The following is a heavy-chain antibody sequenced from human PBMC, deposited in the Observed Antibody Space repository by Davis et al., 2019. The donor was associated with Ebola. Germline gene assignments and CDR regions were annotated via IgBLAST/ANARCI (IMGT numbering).Heavy chain of an antibody. V-gene: IGHV1-18*01. Sequence: AASVKVSCKASGYTFTSYGISWVRQAPGQGLEWMGWISAYNGNTNYAQKFQGWVTMTRDTSISTAYMELSRLRSDDTAVYYCARDRCSGGSCYSSFDYWGQGTLVTVSS. D-gene: IGHD2-15*01. CDR3: ARDRCSGGSCYSSFDY. CDR2: ISAYNGNT. CDR1: GYTFTSYG. J-gene: IGHJ4*02.